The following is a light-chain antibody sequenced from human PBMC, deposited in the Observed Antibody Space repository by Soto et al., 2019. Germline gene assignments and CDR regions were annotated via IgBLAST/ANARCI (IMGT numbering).Light chain of an antibody. J-gene: IGLJ1*01. Sequence: QSALAQPASVSGSAGQSITFSCTGTSSDVGAYNYVSWYQQHPGKAPKLMICEVSNRPSGVSNRFSGSKSGNTASLTISGLQTEDEADYYCSSYASSTTPYVFGTGTKVTV. V-gene: IGLV2-14*01. CDR2: EVS. CDR1: SSDVGAYNY. CDR3: SSYASSTTPYV.